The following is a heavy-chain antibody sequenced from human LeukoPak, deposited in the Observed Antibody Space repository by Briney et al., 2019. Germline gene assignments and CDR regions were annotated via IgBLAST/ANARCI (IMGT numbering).Heavy chain of an antibody. Sequence: PGGSQRLSCAASGFTFTRHSVNWVRQAPGKGLEWVSYISTSSTYIYYADSVKGRFTISRDNAKNSLYLQMNSLRAEDTAVYYCARKILTGTHKGAFDIWGQGTMVTVSS. D-gene: IGHD3-9*01. CDR3: ARKILTGTHKGAFDI. J-gene: IGHJ3*02. CDR2: ISTSSTYI. V-gene: IGHV3-21*01. CDR1: GFTFTRHS.